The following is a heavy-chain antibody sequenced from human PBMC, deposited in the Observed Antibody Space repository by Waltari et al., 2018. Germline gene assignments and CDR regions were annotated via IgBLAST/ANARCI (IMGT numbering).Heavy chain of an antibody. CDR3: ARDQDDYGVLSGY. CDR2: ISSSSSYI. D-gene: IGHD4-17*01. Sequence: EVQLVESGGGLVKPGGSLRLSCAASGFTFSSYSLNWVRRAPGKGLEWVSSISSSSSYIYYADSVKGRFTISRDNAKNSLYLQMNSLRAEDTAVYYCARDQDDYGVLSGYWGQGTLVTVSS. CDR1: GFTFSSYS. V-gene: IGHV3-21*01. J-gene: IGHJ4*02.